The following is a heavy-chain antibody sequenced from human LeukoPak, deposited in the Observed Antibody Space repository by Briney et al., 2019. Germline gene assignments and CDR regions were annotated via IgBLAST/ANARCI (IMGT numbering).Heavy chain of an antibody. V-gene: IGHV3-33*01. D-gene: IGHD4-23*01. CDR2: IWYDGSNK. J-gene: IGHJ4*02. CDR3: ARYVGGGKSGGFDY. CDR1: GLTFNSYD. Sequence: GRSLRLSCAASGLTFNSYDMHWIRQAPGKGLEWVALIWYDGSNKYYPDSVRGRFTISRDNSKNTLYLQMNRLRDEDTALYYCARYVGGGKSGGFDYWGQGTLVIVSS.